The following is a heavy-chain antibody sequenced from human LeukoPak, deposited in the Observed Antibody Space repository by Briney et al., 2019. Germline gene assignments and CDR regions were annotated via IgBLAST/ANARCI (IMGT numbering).Heavy chain of an antibody. CDR3: AKSLYGGCDY. CDR2: ISYDGSNK. J-gene: IGHJ4*02. Sequence: SGGSLRLSCAASGFTFSSYAMHWVRQAPGKGLEWVAVISYDGSNKYYADSVKGRFTIFRDNSKNTVYLQMNSLRVEDTAVYYCAKSLYGGCDYWGQGTVVTVSS. CDR1: GFTFSSYA. D-gene: IGHD3-16*02. V-gene: IGHV3-30-3*02.